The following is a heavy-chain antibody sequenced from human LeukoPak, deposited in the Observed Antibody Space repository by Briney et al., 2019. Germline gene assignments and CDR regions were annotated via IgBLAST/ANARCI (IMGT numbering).Heavy chain of an antibody. CDR2: IYYSGST. J-gene: IGHJ4*02. CDR1: GGSISSSSYY. D-gene: IGHD2-2*01. CDR3: ARVGVPAAMTWVEFDY. Sequence: SETLSLTCTVSGGSISSSSYYWGWIRQPPGKGLEWIGSIYYSGSTYYNPSLKSRVTISVDTSKNQFSLKLSSVTAADSAVYYCARVGVPAAMTWVEFDYWGQGTLVTVSS. V-gene: IGHV4-39*01.